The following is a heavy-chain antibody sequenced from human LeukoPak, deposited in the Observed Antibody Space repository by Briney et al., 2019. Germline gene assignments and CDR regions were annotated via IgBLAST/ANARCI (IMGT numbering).Heavy chain of an antibody. CDR3: AGLTSGTYLDY. CDR2: IFYSGST. CDR1: GGSISSYY. V-gene: IGHV4-59*01. D-gene: IGHD1-26*01. Sequence: SETLSLTCTVSGGSISSYYWSWIRQPPGKGLEWIGYIFYSGSTNYNPSLKSRVTISLDTFKNQFSLGLTSVTAADTAVYYCAGLTSGTYLDYWGQGTLVTVSS. J-gene: IGHJ4*02.